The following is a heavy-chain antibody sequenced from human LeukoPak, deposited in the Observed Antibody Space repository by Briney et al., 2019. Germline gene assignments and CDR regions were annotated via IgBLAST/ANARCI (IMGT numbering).Heavy chain of an antibody. CDR1: GASMNTYY. J-gene: IGHJ3*02. V-gene: IGHV4-4*07. CDR3: ARVRDRTSYFGDLDI. D-gene: IGHD3/OR15-3a*01. Sequence: SETLSLTCIVSGASMNTYYWSWIRQPAGQGLEWIGRIYTRGDTNYNPSLKSRVTMSVDTSKNQFSLRLISVTAADTGVYYCARVRDRTSYFGDLDIWGHGTMVTVSS. CDR2: IYTRGDT.